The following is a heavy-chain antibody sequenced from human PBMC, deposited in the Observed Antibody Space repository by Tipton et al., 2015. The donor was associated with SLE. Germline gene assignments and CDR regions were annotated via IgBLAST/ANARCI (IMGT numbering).Heavy chain of an antibody. CDR2: INHSGST. CDR3: AISSRGYSYGNAFDI. CDR1: GGSFSGYY. Sequence: TLSLTCAVYGGSFSGYYWSWIRQPPGKGLEWIGEINHSGSTNYNPSLKSRVTISVDTSKNQFSLKLSPVTAADTAVYYCAISSRGYSYGNAFDIWGQGTMVTVSS. V-gene: IGHV4-34*01. J-gene: IGHJ3*02. D-gene: IGHD5-18*01.